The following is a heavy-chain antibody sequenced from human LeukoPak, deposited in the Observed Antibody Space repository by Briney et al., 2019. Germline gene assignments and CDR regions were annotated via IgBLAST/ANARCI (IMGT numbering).Heavy chain of an antibody. CDR1: GGSISSGSYY. CDR3: ATHCSGGSCYGAAGRVDDY. V-gene: IGHV4-61*02. Sequence: SQTLSLTCTVSGGSISSGSYYWSWIRQRAGKGLEWIGRIYTSGSTNYNPSLKSRVTISVDTSKNQFSLKLSSVTAADTAVYYCATHCSGGSCYGAAGRVDDYWGQGTLVTVSS. D-gene: IGHD2-15*01. J-gene: IGHJ4*02. CDR2: IYTSGST.